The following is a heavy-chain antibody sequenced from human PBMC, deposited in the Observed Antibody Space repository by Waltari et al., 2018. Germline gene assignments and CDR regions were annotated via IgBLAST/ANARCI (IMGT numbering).Heavy chain of an antibody. Sequence: EVQLVESGGGLVQPGGSLRLSCAASGFTFSSYWIGWVRQAPGKGLGWVANIKQDGSEKDYVDSVKGRFTISRDNAKNSLYLQMNSLRAEDTAVYYCARSSSSSFWYFDLWGRGTLVTVSS. CDR2: IKQDGSEK. J-gene: IGHJ2*01. D-gene: IGHD6-6*01. V-gene: IGHV3-7*01. CDR3: ARSSSSSFWYFDL. CDR1: GFTFSSYW.